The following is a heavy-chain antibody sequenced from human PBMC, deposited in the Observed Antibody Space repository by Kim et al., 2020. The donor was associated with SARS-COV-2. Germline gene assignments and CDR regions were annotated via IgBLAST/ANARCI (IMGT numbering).Heavy chain of an antibody. V-gene: IGHV4-4*02. CDR2: IDHSGYT. J-gene: IGHJ4*02. D-gene: IGHD2-2*01. CDR3: ARLHCSGTTCYYFDN. Sequence: SETLSLTCVVSGASISSNNWWRWVRHPPGKGLEWIGEIDHSGYTYYNPSLKSRVSMSVDTSTNQISLRLSSGTAADTAVYYCARLHCSGTTCYYFDNWGQGTLVTVSS. CDR1: GASISSNNW.